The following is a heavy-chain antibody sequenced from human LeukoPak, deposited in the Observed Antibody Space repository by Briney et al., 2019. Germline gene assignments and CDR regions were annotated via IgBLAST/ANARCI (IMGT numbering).Heavy chain of an antibody. J-gene: IGHJ4*02. CDR1: GFSFSSHG. CDR2: ISYDGSNK. CDR3: AKGPWYQLLPEDF. D-gene: IGHD2-2*01. V-gene: IGHV3-30*18. Sequence: PGRSLRLSCAASGFSFSSHGMPWVRQAPGKGLEWVAGISYDGSNKYYADSVKGRFTISRDNSRNTLSLQMNSLRGEDTAVYYCAKGPWYQLLPEDFWGQGTLVTVSS.